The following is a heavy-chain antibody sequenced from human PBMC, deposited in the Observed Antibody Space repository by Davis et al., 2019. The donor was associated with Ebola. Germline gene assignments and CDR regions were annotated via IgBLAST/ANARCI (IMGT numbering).Heavy chain of an antibody. Sequence: GESLKISCAASGFTFTIYGIHWFRQAPGKGLYWVTLIGNDGTNKQYVDSVKDRFTISRDDSRSTVYLQMNSLRAEDTAVYYCARDLYYNSLDHWGQGALVTVSS. J-gene: IGHJ4*02. V-gene: IGHV3-33*01. CDR3: ARDLYYNSLDH. CDR1: GFTFTIYG. D-gene: IGHD1-1*01. CDR2: IGNDGTNK.